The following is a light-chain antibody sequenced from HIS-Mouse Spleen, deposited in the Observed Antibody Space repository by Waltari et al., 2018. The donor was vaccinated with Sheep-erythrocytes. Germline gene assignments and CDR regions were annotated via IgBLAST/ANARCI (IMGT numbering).Light chain of an antibody. CDR3: AAWDDSLNGVV. J-gene: IGLJ2*01. V-gene: IGLV1-44*01. CDR2: SNN. Sequence: QSVLTQPPSASGTPGQRVTISCSGSSSNIGSTTGNLYQQLPGTAPKLLIYSNNQRPSGVPDRFSGSKSGTSASLAISGLQSEDEADYYCAAWDDSLNGVVFGGGTKLTVL. CDR1: SSNIGSTT.